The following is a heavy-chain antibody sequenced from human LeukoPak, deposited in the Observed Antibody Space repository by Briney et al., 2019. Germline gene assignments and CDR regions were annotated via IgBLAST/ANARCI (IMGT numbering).Heavy chain of an antibody. CDR1: GFTFSNYA. D-gene: IGHD6-19*01. Sequence: GGSLRLSCAASGFTFSNYAMYWVRQAPGKGLEWVSFIYSGGSTYYADSVKGRFTISRDNSKNTLYLQMNSLRAEDTAVYYCARGSGWDFDYWGQGTLVTVSS. CDR3: ARGSGWDFDY. V-gene: IGHV3-66*01. CDR2: IYSGGST. J-gene: IGHJ4*02.